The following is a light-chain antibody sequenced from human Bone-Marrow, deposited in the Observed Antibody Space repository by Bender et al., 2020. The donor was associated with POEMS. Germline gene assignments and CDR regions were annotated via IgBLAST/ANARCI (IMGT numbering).Light chain of an antibody. V-gene: IGLV2-23*02. CDR1: SDDVGSYNA. CDR3: CSYAGSKTYV. CDR2: DVN. Sequence: QSALTQPASVSGSPGQSITISCTGTSDDVGSYNAVSWYCQSPGKAPKFIIYDVNRRPSGVSNRFSGSKSGNTASLTISGLQAEDEAEYYCCSYAGSKTYVFGTGTKVTVL. J-gene: IGLJ1*01.